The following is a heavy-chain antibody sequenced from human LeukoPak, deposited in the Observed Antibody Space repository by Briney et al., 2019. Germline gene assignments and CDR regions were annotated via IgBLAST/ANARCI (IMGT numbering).Heavy chain of an antibody. J-gene: IGHJ4*02. CDR1: GFTFSSYG. CDR2: IRYDGSNK. D-gene: IGHD6-13*01. V-gene: IGHV3-30*02. CDR3: AKDLLYSNPHYFDY. Sequence: GGSLRLSCAASGFTFSSYGMHWVRQAPGKGLEWVAFIRYDGSNKYYADSVKGRFTISRDNSKNTLYLQMNSLRAEDTAVYYCAKDLLYSNPHYFDYWGQGTLVTVSS.